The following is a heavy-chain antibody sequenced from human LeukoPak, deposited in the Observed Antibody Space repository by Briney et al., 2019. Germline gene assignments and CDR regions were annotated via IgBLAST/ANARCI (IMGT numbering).Heavy chain of an antibody. CDR2: ISYDGSNK. J-gene: IGHJ3*02. CDR1: GFTFSSLC. CDR3: AKPRRDGCNWDAFDI. D-gene: IGHD5-24*01. V-gene: IGHV3-30*18. Sequence: GGSLRLSCVGSGFTFSSLCMIWVRQAPGKGLEWVAVISYDGSNKYYADSVKGRFTISRDNSKNTLYLQMNSLRAEDTAVYYCAKPRRDGCNWDAFDIWGQGTMVTVSS.